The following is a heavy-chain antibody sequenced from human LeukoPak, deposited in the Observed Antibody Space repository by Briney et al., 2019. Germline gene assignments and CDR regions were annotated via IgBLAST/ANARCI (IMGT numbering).Heavy chain of an antibody. J-gene: IGHJ5*02. CDR1: GGSISSINW. V-gene: IGHV4-4*02. Sequence: PSETLSLTCAVSGGSISSINWWSWVRRPPGKGLEWIGEIYHSGSTNYNPSLKSRVTISVDKSKNQFSLKLSSVTAADTAVYYCARDGGGVRGVPDWFDPWGQGTLVTVSS. D-gene: IGHD3-10*01. CDR3: ARDGGGVRGVPDWFDP. CDR2: IYHSGST.